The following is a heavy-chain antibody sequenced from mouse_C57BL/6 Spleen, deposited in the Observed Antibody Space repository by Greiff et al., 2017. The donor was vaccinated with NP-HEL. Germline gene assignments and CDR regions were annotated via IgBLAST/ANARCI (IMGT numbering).Heavy chain of an antibody. CDR3: ARGYDYDLAWFAY. D-gene: IGHD2-4*01. J-gene: IGHJ3*01. V-gene: IGHV1-4*01. CDR1: GYTFTSYT. Sequence: VQLQESGAELARPGASVKMSCKASGYTFTSYTMPWVKQRPGQGLEWIGYINPSSGYTKYNQKFKDKATLTADKSSSTAYMQLSSLTSEDSAVYYCARGYDYDLAWFAYWGKGTLVTVSA. CDR2: INPSSGYT.